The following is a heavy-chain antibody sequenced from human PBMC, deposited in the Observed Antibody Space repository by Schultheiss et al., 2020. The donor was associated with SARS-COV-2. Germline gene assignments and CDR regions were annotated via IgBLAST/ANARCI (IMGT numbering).Heavy chain of an antibody. CDR1: GGSISSGGYY. V-gene: IGHV4-39*07. Sequence: SETLSLTCTVSGGSISSGGYYWSWIRQPPGKGLEWIGSIYHSGSTYYNPSLKSRVTISVDTSKNQFSLKLSSVTAADTAVYYCARGGYYDSSGYSPNNWFDPWGQGTLVTVSS. CDR3: ARGGYYDSSGYSPNNWFDP. D-gene: IGHD3-22*01. CDR2: IYHSGST. J-gene: IGHJ5*02.